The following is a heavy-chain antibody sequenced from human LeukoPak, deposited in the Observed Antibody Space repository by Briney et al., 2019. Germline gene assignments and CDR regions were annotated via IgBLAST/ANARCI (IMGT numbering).Heavy chain of an antibody. Sequence: GGSVRLSCAASGFTFSSYAMSWVRQAPGKGLEWVSAISGSGDSTYYADSVKGRFTISRDNSKNTLYLQMNSLRAEDTAVYYCAKDLRWYFDYWGQGTLVTVSS. D-gene: IGHD4-23*01. J-gene: IGHJ4*02. CDR2: ISGSGDST. CDR3: AKDLRWYFDY. V-gene: IGHV3-23*01. CDR1: GFTFSSYA.